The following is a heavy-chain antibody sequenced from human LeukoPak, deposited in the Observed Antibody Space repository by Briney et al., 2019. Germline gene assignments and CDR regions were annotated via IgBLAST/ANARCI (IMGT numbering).Heavy chain of an antibody. D-gene: IGHD6-19*01. CDR2: LYPGDSDT. V-gene: IGHV5-51*01. CDR3: ARQGPVIGSGWYLYYFDY. J-gene: IGHJ4*02. Sequence: GESLKISRKGSGYSFTSYWIGWVRQMPGKGLEGMGILYPGDSDTRLRPSFQGQVTISADKSISTAYLQWSSLKASDTAMYYCARQGPVIGSGWYLYYFDYWGQGTLVTVS. CDR1: GYSFTSYW.